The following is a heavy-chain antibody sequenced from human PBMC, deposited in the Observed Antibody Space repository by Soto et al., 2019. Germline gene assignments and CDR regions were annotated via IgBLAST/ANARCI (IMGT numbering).Heavy chain of an antibody. CDR2: IIPMFDTP. V-gene: IGHV1-69*12. Sequence: QVQLVQSGAEVKKPGSSVKVSCKASGGTFSSDSFSWVRQAPGQGLEWMGGIIPMFDTPIYAQKFQDRVTITADEPTSTAYMQLSSLRSGDTAVYYCARSGGLDRDFNYWGQGSRVTVSS. J-gene: IGHJ4*02. D-gene: IGHD2-15*01. CDR1: GGTFSSDS. CDR3: ARSGGLDRDFNY.